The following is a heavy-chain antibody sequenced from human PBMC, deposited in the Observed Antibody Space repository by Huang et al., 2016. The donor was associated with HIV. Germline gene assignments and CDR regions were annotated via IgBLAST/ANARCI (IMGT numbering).Heavy chain of an antibody. CDR1: GGSISSHY. D-gene: IGHD3-9*01. J-gene: IGHJ4*02. CDR2: IYYSGST. V-gene: IGHV4-59*11. Sequence: QVQLQESGPGLVKPSETLSLTCTVSGGSISSHYWSWIRQPPGKGLEWIGSIYYSGSTNYNPSLKSRVTISVDTSKNQFSLKLSSVTAADTAVYYCARLTPDSYYFDYWGQGTLVTVSS. CDR3: ARLTPDSYYFDY.